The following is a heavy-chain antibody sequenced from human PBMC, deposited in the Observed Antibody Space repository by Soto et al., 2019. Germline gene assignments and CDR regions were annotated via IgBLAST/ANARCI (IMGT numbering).Heavy chain of an antibody. Sequence: EVQLLESGGGLVQPGGSLRLSCAASGFTFSSYAMSWVRQAPGKGLEWVSAISGSGGGTYYADSVKGRFTISRDNSKNTLYLQMNSLRAEDTAVYYCAKGGGSSSWVWDNVDYWGQGTLVTVSS. J-gene: IGHJ4*02. CDR3: AKGGGSSSWVWDNVDY. V-gene: IGHV3-23*01. D-gene: IGHD6-13*01. CDR2: ISGSGGGT. CDR1: GFTFSSYA.